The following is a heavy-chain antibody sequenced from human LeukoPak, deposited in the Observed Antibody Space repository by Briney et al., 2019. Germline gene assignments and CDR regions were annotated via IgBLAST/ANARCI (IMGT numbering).Heavy chain of an antibody. J-gene: IGHJ4*02. V-gene: IGHV3-23*01. D-gene: IGHD3-22*01. CDR1: GFTFSSYA. CDR2: ISGSGGST. Sequence: GGSLRLSCAASGFTFSSYAMSWVRQAPGKGLEWVSAISGSGGSTYYADSVKGRFTISRDNSKNTLYLQMNSLRAEDTAVYYCAKDRGHGTMIVVVISHFDYWGQGTLVTVSS. CDR3: AKDRGHGTMIVVVISHFDY.